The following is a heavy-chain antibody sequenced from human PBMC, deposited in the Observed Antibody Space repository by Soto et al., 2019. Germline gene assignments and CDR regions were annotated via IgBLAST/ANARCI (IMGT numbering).Heavy chain of an antibody. V-gene: IGHV3-43D*04. D-gene: IGHD5-18*01. CDR3: AKGGGYTYDLLRS. Sequence: PGGSLRLSCAASGFPFDDYAMNWVRQTPGKGLEWVSLIDWDGGSTYYADSVKGRFTISRDNSKNSLYLQMNSLRPDDTAFYYCAKGGGYTYDLLRSWGQGTLVTVSS. J-gene: IGHJ5*02. CDR2: IDWDGGST. CDR1: GFPFDDYA.